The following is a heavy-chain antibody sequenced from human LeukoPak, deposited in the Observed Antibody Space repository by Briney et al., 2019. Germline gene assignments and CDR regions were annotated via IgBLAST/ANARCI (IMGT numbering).Heavy chain of an antibody. CDR2: ICTAGDP. D-gene: IGHD2-2*01. Sequence: GGSLRLSCAASGFTFSSYDMHWVRQATGKGLEWVSAICTAGDPYYPGSVKGRFTISRENAKNSLYLQMNSLRAGDTAVYYCARGRYCSSTSCYGKNEFDYGGQGTLVTVSS. J-gene: IGHJ4*02. CDR1: GFTFSSYD. CDR3: ARGRYCSSTSCYGKNEFDY. V-gene: IGHV3-13*05.